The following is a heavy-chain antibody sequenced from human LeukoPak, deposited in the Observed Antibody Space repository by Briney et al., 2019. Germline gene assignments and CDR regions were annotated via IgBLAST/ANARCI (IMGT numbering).Heavy chain of an antibody. CDR3: ARSPYYYGSGSSMGWFDP. Sequence: SETLSLTCTVSGGSISSSSYYWGWIRQPPGKGLEWIGSIYYSGSTYYNPSLKSRVTISVDTSKNQFSLKLSSATAADTAVYYCARSPYYYGSGSSMGWFDPWGQGTLVTVSS. V-gene: IGHV4-39*07. D-gene: IGHD3-10*01. CDR2: IYYSGST. CDR1: GGSISSSSYY. J-gene: IGHJ5*02.